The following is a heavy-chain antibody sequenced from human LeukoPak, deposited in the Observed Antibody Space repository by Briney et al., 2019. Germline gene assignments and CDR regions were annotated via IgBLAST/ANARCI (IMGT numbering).Heavy chain of an antibody. CDR3: GKGKSSSLDPIDY. V-gene: IGHV3-30*04. J-gene: IGHJ4*02. Sequence: GGSLRLSCAASGFTFSSYAMHWVRQAPGKGLEWVAVISYDGSNKYYADSVKGRFTISRDNTKNSLYLQMSSLRPEDTGFYYCGKGKSSSLDPIDYWGQGTLVTVSS. D-gene: IGHD6-13*01. CDR2: ISYDGSNK. CDR1: GFTFSSYA.